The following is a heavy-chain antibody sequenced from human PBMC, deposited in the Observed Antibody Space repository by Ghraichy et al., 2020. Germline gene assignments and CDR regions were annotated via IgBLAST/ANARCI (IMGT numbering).Heavy chain of an antibody. V-gene: IGHV3-23*01. Sequence: GESLNISCAASGFAFSNYAMSWVRQAPGKGLEWVSAISDSGDATCYADSVQGRFTISRDNSKSTLYLQMNSLRAEDTAVYYCAKDRSSNPAKVRFDPWGQGTLVTVSS. J-gene: IGHJ5*02. CDR1: GFAFSNYA. D-gene: IGHD5-18*01. CDR2: ISDSGDAT. CDR3: AKDRSSNPAKVRFDP.